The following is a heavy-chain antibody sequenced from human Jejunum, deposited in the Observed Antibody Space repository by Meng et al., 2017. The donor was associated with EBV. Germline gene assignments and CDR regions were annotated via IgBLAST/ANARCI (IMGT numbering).Heavy chain of an antibody. Sequence: QVQRQESGPGLVKPSQTLSLPCVVSGDSVNDAGYYWSWIRQPPGRGLEWVGSIYKSGNTYQNPSLKSRLTMSVDTSKNQFFLKLTSVTATDTAVYYCARTTITRVRTEGVPEASHNWGQGALVTVSS. CDR2: IYKSGNT. D-gene: IGHD3-10*01. CDR3: ARTTITRVRTEGVPEASHN. CDR1: GDSVNDAGYY. V-gene: IGHV4-30-4*01. J-gene: IGHJ4*02.